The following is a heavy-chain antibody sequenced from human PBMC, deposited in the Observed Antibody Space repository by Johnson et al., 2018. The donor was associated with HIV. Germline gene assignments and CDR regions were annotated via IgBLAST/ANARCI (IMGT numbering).Heavy chain of an antibody. CDR2: IGTAGDT. V-gene: IGHV3-13*01. D-gene: IGHD6-19*01. J-gene: IGHJ3*02. Sequence: VQLVESGGGLVQPGGSLRLSCAASGFTFSSYAMSWVRQAPGKGLEWVSAIGTAGDTYYPGSVKGRFTISRENAKNSLYLQMNSLRAGDTAVYYCTRGVGIAVAGNDALDIWGQGTMVTVSS. CDR1: GFTFSSYA. CDR3: TRGVGIAVAGNDALDI.